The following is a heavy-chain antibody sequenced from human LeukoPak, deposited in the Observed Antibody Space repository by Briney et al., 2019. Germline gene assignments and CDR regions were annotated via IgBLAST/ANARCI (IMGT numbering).Heavy chain of an antibody. Sequence: ASVKVSCKASGYTFTSYGISWVRQAPGQGLEWMGWISAYNGNTNYAQKLQGRVTMTRNTSISTAYMELSSLRSEDTAVYYCARGAYETYYYGSGSYNYYYYYMDVWGKGTTVTVSS. V-gene: IGHV1-18*01. J-gene: IGHJ6*03. CDR3: ARGAYETYYYGSGSYNYYYYYMDV. CDR2: ISAYNGNT. D-gene: IGHD3-10*01. CDR1: GYTFTSYG.